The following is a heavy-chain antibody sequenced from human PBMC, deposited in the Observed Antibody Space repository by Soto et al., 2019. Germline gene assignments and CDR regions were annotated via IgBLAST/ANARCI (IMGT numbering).Heavy chain of an antibody. J-gene: IGHJ4*02. CDR3: AKDRTTIFGVVTCYFDN. V-gene: IGHV3-30*04. D-gene: IGHD3-3*01. Sequence: GGSLRLSCAASGFTFSSYAMHWVRQAPGKGLEWVAFISYHGSHNYYADSVKGRFTISRDNSKNTLYLQMNSLRPEDTAVYFCAKDRTTIFGVVTCYFDNWGQGTLVTVS. CDR1: GFTFSSYA. CDR2: ISYHGSHN.